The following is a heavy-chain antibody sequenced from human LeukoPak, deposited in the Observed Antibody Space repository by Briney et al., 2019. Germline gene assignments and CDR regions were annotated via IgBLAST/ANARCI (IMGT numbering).Heavy chain of an antibody. CDR1: GYTFTSYY. CDR2: IDPSGGST. J-gene: IGHJ4*02. Sequence: ASVKVSCKASGYTFTSYYMHWVRQAPGQGLEWMGIIDPSGGSTSYAQKFQGRVTMTRDTSTSTVYMELSSLRSEDTAVYYCARARSSVIGGYWGQGTLVTVSS. V-gene: IGHV1-46*01. D-gene: IGHD3-22*01. CDR3: ARARSSVIGGY.